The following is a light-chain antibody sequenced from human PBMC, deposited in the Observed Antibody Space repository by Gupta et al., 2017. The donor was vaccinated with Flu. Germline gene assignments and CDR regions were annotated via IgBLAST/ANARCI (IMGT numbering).Light chain of an antibody. CDR1: NSNIGRNT. V-gene: IGLV1-44*01. CDR2: NDN. Sequence: QSLLTQPPPSSGTPGQRVPISCSGSNSNIGRNTLSWYQQLPGAAPKLIIQNDNQRPSGVPVRFSGSKAGTSASLTISGLQSEDEGDFYCATWDDSLNGPVFGGGTRLTVL. CDR3: ATWDDSLNGPV. J-gene: IGLJ3*02.